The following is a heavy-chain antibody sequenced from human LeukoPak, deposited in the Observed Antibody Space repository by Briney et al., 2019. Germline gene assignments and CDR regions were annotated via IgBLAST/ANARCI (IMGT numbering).Heavy chain of an antibody. CDR1: GGSFSGYY. Sequence: PSETLSLTCAVYGGSFSGYYWSWIRQPPGKGLEWIGEINHSGSTNYNPSLKSRVTISVDTSKNQFSLKLSSVTAADTAVYYCARLKRIFDVPSAFDIWGQGTMVTVSS. CDR2: INHSGST. J-gene: IGHJ3*02. D-gene: IGHD2-15*01. V-gene: IGHV4-34*01. CDR3: ARLKRIFDVPSAFDI.